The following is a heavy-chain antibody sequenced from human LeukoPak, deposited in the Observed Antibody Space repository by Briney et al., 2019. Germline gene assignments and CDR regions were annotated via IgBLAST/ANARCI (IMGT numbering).Heavy chain of an antibody. CDR3: AKRGHSYGDFDY. Sequence: ASVKVSCKASGHTFTSYDINWVRQATGQGLEWMGWMNPNNGNTGYAQKFQGRVTMTRNTSISTAYMELSSLRSEDTAVYYCAKRGHSYGDFDYWGQGTLVTVSS. J-gene: IGHJ4*02. D-gene: IGHD5-18*01. V-gene: IGHV1-8*01. CDR2: MNPNNGNT. CDR1: GHTFTSYD.